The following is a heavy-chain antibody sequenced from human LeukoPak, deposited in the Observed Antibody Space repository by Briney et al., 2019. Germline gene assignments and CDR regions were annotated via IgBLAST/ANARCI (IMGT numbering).Heavy chain of an antibody. CDR3: ARGLVAGTIVY. V-gene: IGHV4-34*01. J-gene: IGHJ4*02. Sequence: SETLSLTCAVYGGSFSGYYWGWIRQPPGKGLEWIGEINHSGSTNYNPSLKSRVTISVDTSKNQFSLKLSSVTAADTAVYYCARGLVAGTIVYWGQGTLVTVSS. D-gene: IGHD6-19*01. CDR1: GGSFSGYY. CDR2: INHSGST.